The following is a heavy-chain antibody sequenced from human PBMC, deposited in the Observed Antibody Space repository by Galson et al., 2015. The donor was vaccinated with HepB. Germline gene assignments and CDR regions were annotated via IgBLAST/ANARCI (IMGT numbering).Heavy chain of an antibody. V-gene: IGHV1-18*01. J-gene: IGHJ5*02. CDR2: ISAYNGNT. CDR1: GYTFTSYG. D-gene: IGHD3-3*01. Sequence: SVKVSCKASGYTFTSYGISWVRQAPGQGLEWMGWISAYNGNTNYAQKLQGRVTMTTDTSTSTAYMELRSLRSDDTAVYYCARVYDFWSGYYPPNWFDPWGQGTLVTVSS. CDR3: ARVYDFWSGYYPPNWFDP.